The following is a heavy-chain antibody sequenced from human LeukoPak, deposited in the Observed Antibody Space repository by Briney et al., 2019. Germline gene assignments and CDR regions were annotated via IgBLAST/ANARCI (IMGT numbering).Heavy chain of an antibody. CDR2: IYTSGST. Sequence: SETLSLTCTVSGGSISSYYWSWIRQPAGKGLEWIGRIYTSGSTNYNPSLKSRVTMSVDTSKNQFSLKLSSVTAADTAVYYCARDLRIAVAGTGGLRWFDPWGQGTLVTVSS. CDR3: ARDLRIAVAGTGGLRWFDP. D-gene: IGHD6-19*01. V-gene: IGHV4-4*07. CDR1: GGSISSYY. J-gene: IGHJ5*02.